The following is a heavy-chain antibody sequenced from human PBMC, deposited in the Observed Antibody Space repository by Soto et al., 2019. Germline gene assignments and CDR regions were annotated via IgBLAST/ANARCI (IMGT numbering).Heavy chain of an antibody. CDR2: ITGSGGAM. V-gene: IGHV3-48*03. D-gene: IGHD2-21*01. J-gene: IGHJ4*02. Sequence: GGPLRLSCTASVFDFGGSEMNWFRQAPGKGLEWVAYITGSGGAMFHADSLKGRFSISRDNAKNSLFLEMNNLTADDAGVYYCAKVAPFILGSPFWGQGTLVTVSS. CDR3: AKVAPFILGSPF. CDR1: VFDFGGSE.